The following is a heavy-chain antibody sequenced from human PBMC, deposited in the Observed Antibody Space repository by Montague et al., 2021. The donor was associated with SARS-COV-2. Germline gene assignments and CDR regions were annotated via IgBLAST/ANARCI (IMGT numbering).Heavy chain of an antibody. Sequence: SETLSLTCTVSGGSITSSSYYWGWIRQPPGKGLEWIGSIYYSGSTYYNPSLKSRVTISVDTSKNQFSLELSSVTAADTAVYYCARLTPDSGIPNGYYYNGIDVWGQGTTVTVSS. J-gene: IGHJ6*02. CDR2: IYYSGST. CDR1: GGSITSSSYY. CDR3: ARLTPDSGIPNGYYYNGIDV. V-gene: IGHV4-39*01. D-gene: IGHD1-26*01.